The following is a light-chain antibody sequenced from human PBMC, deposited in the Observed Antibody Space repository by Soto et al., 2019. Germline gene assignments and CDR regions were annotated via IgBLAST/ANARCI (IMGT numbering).Light chain of an antibody. CDR2: EVS. CDR1: SSDVGGYNY. Sequence: QSVLTQPPSASGSLGQSATISCTGTSSDVGGYNYVSWYQQHPGKAPKVLVYEVSKRPSGVPDRFSGSKSGNTASLTVSGLQAEDEVDYYCLAYAGKSSWVFGGGTKVTVL. V-gene: IGLV2-8*01. J-gene: IGLJ3*02. CDR3: LAYAGKSSWV.